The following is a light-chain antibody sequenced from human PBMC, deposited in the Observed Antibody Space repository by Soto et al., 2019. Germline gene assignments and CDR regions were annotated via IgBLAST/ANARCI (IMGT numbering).Light chain of an antibody. CDR2: RTS. J-gene: IGKJ4*01. Sequence: EIVMTQSPATLSVSPGESAPLSCRASQSISSNLAWYQQKPGQAPRLLMFRTSSRATGFPARFSGSGSGTEFNLTISSLQSEDFGVYYCQQYNNWPRATFGGGTKVDIK. CDR1: QSISSN. CDR3: QQYNNWPRAT. V-gene: IGKV3-15*01.